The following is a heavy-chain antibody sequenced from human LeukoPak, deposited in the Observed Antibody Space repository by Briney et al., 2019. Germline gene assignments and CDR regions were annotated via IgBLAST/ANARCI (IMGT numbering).Heavy chain of an antibody. CDR2: ISGGGVTT. CDR3: AKGIGLVYGFFDY. V-gene: IGHV3-23*01. D-gene: IGHD3-10*01. Sequence: GGSLRLSCAASGFTFSSYAMSWVRQAPGKGLEWVSSISGGGVTTFYADSVKGRFTISRDNSKNTLYLQMNSLRAEDTAVYFCAKGIGLVYGFFDYWGQGTLVTVSS. J-gene: IGHJ4*02. CDR1: GFTFSSYA.